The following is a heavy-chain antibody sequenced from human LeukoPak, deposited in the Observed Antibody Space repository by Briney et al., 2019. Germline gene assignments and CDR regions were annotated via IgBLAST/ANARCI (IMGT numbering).Heavy chain of an antibody. V-gene: IGHV1-46*01. CDR3: ARGRHNSSWYYYMDV. Sequence: ASVKVSCKASGYTFTSYYMHWVRQAPGQGLEWMGIINPSGGSTSYAQKFQSRVTMTRDMSTSTVYMELSSLRSEDTAVYYCARGRHNSSWYYYMDVWGKGTTVTVSS. CDR1: GYTFTSYY. J-gene: IGHJ6*03. D-gene: IGHD6-13*01. CDR2: INPSGGST.